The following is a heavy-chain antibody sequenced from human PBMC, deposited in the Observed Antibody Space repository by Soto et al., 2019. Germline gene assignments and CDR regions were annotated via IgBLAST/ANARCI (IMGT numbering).Heavy chain of an antibody. Sequence: ASVKVSCKASGYTFTSYDINWVRQATGQGLEWMGWMNPNSGNTGYAQKFQGRVTMTRNTSISTAYMELSSLRSEDTAVYYCARDYSSGWYDAFDIWGQGTMVTVSS. CDR3: ARDYSSGWYDAFDI. D-gene: IGHD6-19*01. V-gene: IGHV1-8*01. CDR1: GYTFTSYD. CDR2: MNPNSGNT. J-gene: IGHJ3*02.